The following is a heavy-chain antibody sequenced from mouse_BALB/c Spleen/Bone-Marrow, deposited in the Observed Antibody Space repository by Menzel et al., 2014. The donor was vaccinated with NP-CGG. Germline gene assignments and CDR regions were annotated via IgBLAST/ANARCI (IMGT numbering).Heavy chain of an antibody. V-gene: IGHV5-9-4*01. Sequence: EVMLVESGGGLVKPGGSLKLSCAASGFTFSSYAMSWVRQSPEKRLEWVAEISSGGNYTYYPDTLTGRFTISRDNAKNILFLEMSSLRSDDTAMYYCVRACGSRYAMDYWGQGTSVTVSS. CDR3: VRACGSRYAMDY. D-gene: IGHD1-1*01. CDR2: ISSGGNYT. CDR1: GFTFSSYA. J-gene: IGHJ4*01.